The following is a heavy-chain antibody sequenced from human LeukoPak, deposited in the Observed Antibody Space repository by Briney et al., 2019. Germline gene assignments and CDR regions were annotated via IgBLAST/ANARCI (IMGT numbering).Heavy chain of an antibody. J-gene: IGHJ6*03. V-gene: IGHV4-59*01. CDR3: ARSLYVSYYYYMDV. D-gene: IGHD2-8*01. CDR1: GGSMNTYY. Sequence: SETLSLTCTVSGGSMNTYYWSWVRQPPGKGLEWIGYIYYSGSTTYNPSLKSRVTISVDTSKNQSSPNLSSVTAADTAVCYCARSLYVSYYYYMDVWGKGTTVTVSS. CDR2: IYYSGST.